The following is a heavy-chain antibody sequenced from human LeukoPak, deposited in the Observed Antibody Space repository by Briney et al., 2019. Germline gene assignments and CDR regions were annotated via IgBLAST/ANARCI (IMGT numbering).Heavy chain of an antibody. CDR3: TRKVRGTMIVSGNFGYFDL. Sequence: SETLSLTCAVYGGSFSGYYWNWIRQPPGKGLEWIGEINHSRSTNYNPSLKSRVTISVDTSKNQFSLNLSSVTAADTAVYYCTRKVRGTMIVSGNFGYFDLWGRGTLVTVSS. J-gene: IGHJ2*01. CDR2: INHSRST. V-gene: IGHV4-34*01. D-gene: IGHD3-22*01. CDR1: GGSFSGYY.